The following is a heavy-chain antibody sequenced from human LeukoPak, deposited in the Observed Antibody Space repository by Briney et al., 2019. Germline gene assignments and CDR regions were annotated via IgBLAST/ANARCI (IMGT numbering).Heavy chain of an antibody. J-gene: IGHJ5*02. Sequence: ASVKVSCKASGYTFTSYGISWVRQAPGQGLEWMGWINTNTGNPTYAQGFTGRFVFSLDTSVSTAYLQISSLKAEDTAVYYCARDRAVSAAWANWFDPWGQGTLVTVSS. CDR1: GYTFTSYG. V-gene: IGHV7-4-1*02. CDR3: ARDRAVSAAWANWFDP. D-gene: IGHD6-13*01. CDR2: INTNTGNP.